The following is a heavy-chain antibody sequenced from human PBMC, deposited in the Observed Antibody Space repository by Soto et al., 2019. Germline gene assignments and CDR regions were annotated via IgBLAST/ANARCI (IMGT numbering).Heavy chain of an antibody. D-gene: IGHD6-6*01. CDR2: IYYSGST. V-gene: IGHV4-30-4*01. Sequence: SETLSLTCTVSGGSISSGDYYWSWIRQPPGKGLEWIGYIYYSGSTYYNPSLKSRVTISVDTSKNQFSLKLSSVTAADTAVYYCARVRYSSSSYYYYYYGMDVWGQGTTVTVSS. J-gene: IGHJ6*02. CDR3: ARVRYSSSSYYYYYYGMDV. CDR1: GGSISSGDYY.